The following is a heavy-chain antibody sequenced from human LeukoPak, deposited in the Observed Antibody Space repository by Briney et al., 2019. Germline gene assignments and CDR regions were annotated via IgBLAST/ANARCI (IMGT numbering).Heavy chain of an antibody. J-gene: IGHJ4*02. D-gene: IGHD2-2*01. Sequence: SETLSLTCTVSGGSISSSSYYWGWLRQPPGKGLEWLGSIYYSGSTYYNPSLKSRVTISVDTSKNQFTLKLSSVTAADTAVYYCAREGYCSSTSCGASLFDYWGQGTLVTVSS. CDR1: GGSISSSSYY. V-gene: IGHV4-39*06. CDR3: AREGYCSSTSCGASLFDY. CDR2: IYYSGST.